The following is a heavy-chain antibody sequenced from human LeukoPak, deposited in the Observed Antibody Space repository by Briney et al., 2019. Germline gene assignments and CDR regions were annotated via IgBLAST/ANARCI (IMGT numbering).Heavy chain of an antibody. CDR2: ISGSSSTI. V-gene: IGHV3-48*02. Sequence: GGSLRLSCAASGFTFSSYSMNWVRQAPGKGLEWVSYISGSSSTIYYAEFVKGRFTISRDNARNSLHLQMNSLTDEDTAVYYCARDGVDMTINVMTDLDFWGQGTLVTVSS. J-gene: IGHJ4*02. D-gene: IGHD3-22*01. CDR1: GFTFSSYS. CDR3: ARDGVDMTINVMTDLDF.